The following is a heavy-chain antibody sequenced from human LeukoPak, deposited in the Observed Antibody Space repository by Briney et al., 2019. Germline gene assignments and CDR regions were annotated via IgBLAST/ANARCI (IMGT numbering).Heavy chain of an antibody. D-gene: IGHD1-14*01. Sequence: GGSLRLSCAASGFTFSTFAMSWVRQAPGTGLEWVANIKQDGSEKYYVDSVKGRFTISRDNAKNSLYLQMNSLRVEDTAVYYCARKTGDCWGQGTLVIVSS. J-gene: IGHJ4*02. V-gene: IGHV3-7*01. CDR3: ARKTGDC. CDR2: IKQDGSEK. CDR1: GFTFSTFA.